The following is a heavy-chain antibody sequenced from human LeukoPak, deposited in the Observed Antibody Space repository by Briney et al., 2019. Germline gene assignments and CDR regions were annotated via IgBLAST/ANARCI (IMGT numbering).Heavy chain of an antibody. CDR2: INTDGSTT. CDR1: GFTFISYW. CDR3: ARAADYYASGIFY. J-gene: IGHJ4*02. V-gene: IGHV3-74*01. D-gene: IGHD3-10*01. Sequence: GGSLRLSCAASGFTFISYWMHWVRQAPGKGLVWVSRINTDGSTTTYTDSVKGRFTISRDNAKNTLYLQMNSLRAEDTAVYYCARAADYYASGIFYWGQGTLVTVSS.